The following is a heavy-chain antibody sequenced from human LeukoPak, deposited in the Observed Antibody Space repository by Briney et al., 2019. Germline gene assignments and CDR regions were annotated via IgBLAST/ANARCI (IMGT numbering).Heavy chain of an antibody. Sequence: PSETLSLTCAVYGGSFSGYYWSWIRQPPGKGLEWIGEINHSGSTNYNPSLKSRVTISVDTSKNQFSLKLTSVTAADTAVYYCARGGKWLYYFDYWGQGTLVTVSS. J-gene: IGHJ4*02. CDR1: GGSFSGYY. V-gene: IGHV4-34*01. D-gene: IGHD6-19*01. CDR3: ARGGKWLYYFDY. CDR2: INHSGST.